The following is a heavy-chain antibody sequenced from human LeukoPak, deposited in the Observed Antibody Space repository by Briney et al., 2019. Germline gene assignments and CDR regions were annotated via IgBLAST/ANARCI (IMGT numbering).Heavy chain of an antibody. CDR2: ISWNSGSI. V-gene: IGHV3-9*01. Sequence: SLRLACEASGYTFDDYAMHWVRQPPGEGLEWVSAISWNSGSIGYADSVKGRFTISRDNGKNSLYLQMNSLRTEDTALYYCAKGHTYGLGESYLDFWGQGTLVSVSS. CDR1: GYTFDDYA. CDR3: AKGHTYGLGESYLDF. J-gene: IGHJ4*02. D-gene: IGHD5-18*01.